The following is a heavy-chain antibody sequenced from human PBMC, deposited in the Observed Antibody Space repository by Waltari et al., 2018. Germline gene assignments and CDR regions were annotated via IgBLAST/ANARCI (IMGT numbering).Heavy chain of an antibody. J-gene: IGHJ2*01. CDR1: GYSFTSYW. V-gene: IGHV5-51*03. Sequence: EVQLVQSGAEVKKPGESLKISCKGSGYSFTSYWIGWVRQMPGKGLEWMGIIYPGDSDTRYSPSSQGQVTISADKSISTAYLQWSSLKASDTAMYYCARRYYGSGSYYNGWYFDLWGRGTLVTVSS. CDR2: IYPGDSDT. D-gene: IGHD3-10*01. CDR3: ARRYYGSGSYYNGWYFDL.